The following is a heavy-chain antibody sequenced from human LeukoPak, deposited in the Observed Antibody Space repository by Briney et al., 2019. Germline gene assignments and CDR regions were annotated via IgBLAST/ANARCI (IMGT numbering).Heavy chain of an antibody. D-gene: IGHD6-13*01. CDR2: INPNSGDT. Sequence: ASVKVSCKASGYTFTVYNIHWVLQAPGQGLEWMGRINPNSGDTTYAQKFQGRVTMTRDTSINTAYVEVSGLRSDDTAVYYCARDHLAAAGSGGWGQGTLVTVFS. J-gene: IGHJ1*01. V-gene: IGHV1-2*06. CDR1: GYTFTVYN. CDR3: ARDHLAAAGSGG.